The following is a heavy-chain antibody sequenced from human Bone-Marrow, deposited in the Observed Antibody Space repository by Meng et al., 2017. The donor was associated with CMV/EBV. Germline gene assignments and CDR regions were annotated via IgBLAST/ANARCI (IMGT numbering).Heavy chain of an antibody. CDR3: ARVIKFWSGRIYYYGMDV. J-gene: IGHJ6*02. CDR2: IIPIFGTE. CDR1: GGTFSSYA. V-gene: IGHV1-69*05. D-gene: IGHD3-3*01. Sequence: SVKVSCKASGGTFSSYAISWVRQAPGQGLEWMGGIIPIFGTENYAQKFQGRVTITTDESTSTAYMELSSLRSEDTDVYYCARVIKFWSGRIYYYGMDVWGQGTTVTVSS.